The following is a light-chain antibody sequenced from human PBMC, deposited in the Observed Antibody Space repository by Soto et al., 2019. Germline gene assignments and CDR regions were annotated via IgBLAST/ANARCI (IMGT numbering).Light chain of an antibody. CDR2: GAS. V-gene: IGKV3-20*01. J-gene: IGKJ2*01. Sequence: EIVLTQSPGTLSLSPGERATLSCRASQSVSSSSYLAWYQQKPGQAPRLLIYGASSRATGIPDRFSGSRSATDFTLTISRLEPEDFAVYYCRQYCSSPSYTFGQGTKLEIK. CDR3: RQYCSSPSYT. CDR1: QSVSSSSY.